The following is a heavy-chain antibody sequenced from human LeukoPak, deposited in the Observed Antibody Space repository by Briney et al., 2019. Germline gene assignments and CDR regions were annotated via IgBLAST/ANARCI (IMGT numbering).Heavy chain of an antibody. V-gene: IGHV3-72*01. CDR1: GFTFSDHY. Sequence: GGSLRLSCATSGFTFSDHYMDWVRQAPGKGLEWVGRMRNRANSYTTEYAASVRGRFTISRDDSNNSLYLQMNSLKTEDTAVYYCATLNSGADIVVVPAPPTYGMDVWGQGTTVTVSS. D-gene: IGHD2-2*01. CDR2: MRNRANSYTT. CDR3: ATLNSGADIVVVPAPPTYGMDV. J-gene: IGHJ6*02.